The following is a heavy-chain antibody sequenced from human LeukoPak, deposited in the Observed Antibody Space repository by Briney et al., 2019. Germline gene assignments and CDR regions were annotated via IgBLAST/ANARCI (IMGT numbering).Heavy chain of an antibody. CDR3: ARVKPSSSWFFDY. D-gene: IGHD6-13*01. CDR2: ISYDGSNK. CDR1: GFTFSSYA. Sequence: PGGSLRLSCAASGFTFSSYAMHWVRQAPGKGLEWVAVISYDGSNKYYADSVKGRFTIPRDNSKNTLYLQMNSPRAEDTAVYYCARVKPSSSWFFDYWGQGTLVTVSS. V-gene: IGHV3-30-3*01. J-gene: IGHJ4*02.